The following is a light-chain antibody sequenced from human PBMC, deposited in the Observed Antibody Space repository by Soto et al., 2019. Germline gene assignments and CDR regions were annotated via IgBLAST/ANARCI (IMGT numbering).Light chain of an antibody. V-gene: IGKV1-39*01. Sequence: DIQMTQSPMSLSASAGDRVTITCRASQSINSYLNWYQQKPGKAPKLLIYAASSLQSGVPSRFSGSGSGTDFTLTISSLQPEDFATYYCQQSFSKFLYTFGQGTKLEIK. J-gene: IGKJ2*01. CDR1: QSINSY. CDR3: QQSFSKFLYT. CDR2: AAS.